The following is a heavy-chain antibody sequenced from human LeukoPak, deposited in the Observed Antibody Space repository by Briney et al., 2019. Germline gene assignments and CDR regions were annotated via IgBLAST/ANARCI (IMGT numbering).Heavy chain of an antibody. D-gene: IGHD3-10*01. V-gene: IGHV1-69*02. CDR3: ARLSPGGWFDP. Sequence: ASVKVSCKASGGTFSDYSIGWVRQAPGQGPAWMGRILPIIGITNYAQKFQGRVTITTDESTSTAYMELSSLRSEDTAVYYCARLSPGGWFDPWGQGTLVTVSS. CDR1: GGTFSDYS. CDR2: ILPIIGIT. J-gene: IGHJ5*02.